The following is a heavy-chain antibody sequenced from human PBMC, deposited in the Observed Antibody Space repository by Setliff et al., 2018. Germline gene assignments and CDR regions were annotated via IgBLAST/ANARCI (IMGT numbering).Heavy chain of an antibody. Sequence: SETLSLTCTVSGGSISSGDYYWSWIRQPPGKGLEWIGYIYSSGSTYYNPSLKSRVSISVDTSKNQFSLKLSSVTAADTAVYYCARTGSARWYVPDYWGQGILVTVSS. CDR1: GGSISSGDYY. CDR3: ARTGSARWYVPDY. J-gene: IGHJ4*02. CDR2: IYSSGST. D-gene: IGHD2-2*01. V-gene: IGHV4-30-4*08.